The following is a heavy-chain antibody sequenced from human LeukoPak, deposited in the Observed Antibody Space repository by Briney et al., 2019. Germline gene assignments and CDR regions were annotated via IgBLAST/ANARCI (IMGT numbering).Heavy chain of an antibody. Sequence: GGSLRLSCAASGFTFSSYAMHWVRQAPGKGLEWVAVISYDGSNKYYADSVKGRFTISRDNSKNTLYLQMNSLRAEDTALYYCARESDTTLFTDAFDIWGQGTMVTVSS. CDR1: GFTFSSYA. J-gene: IGHJ3*02. CDR3: ARESDTTLFTDAFDI. V-gene: IGHV3-30-3*01. D-gene: IGHD5-18*01. CDR2: ISYDGSNK.